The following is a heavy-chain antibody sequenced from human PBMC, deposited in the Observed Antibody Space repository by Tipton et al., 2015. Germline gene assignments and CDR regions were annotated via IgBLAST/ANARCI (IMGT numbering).Heavy chain of an antibody. CDR1: GFSISRDS. Sequence: GSLRLSCAASGFSISRDSMNWVRQAPGKGLEWVSYISSSSSTIYYADSVKGRFTVSRDNAKESLYLQMNSLRDEDTAVYYCAREGTGTIGFGWFDPWGQRTLVTVSS. V-gene: IGHV3-48*02. D-gene: IGHD1-7*01. J-gene: IGHJ5*02. CDR3: AREGTGTIGFGWFDP. CDR2: ISSSSSTI.